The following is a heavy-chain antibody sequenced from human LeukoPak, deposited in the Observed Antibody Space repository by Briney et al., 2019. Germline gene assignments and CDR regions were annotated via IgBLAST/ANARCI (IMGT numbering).Heavy chain of an antibody. Sequence: GGSLRLSCAASGFTFSSYGMHWVRQAPGKGLEWVAVIWYDGSNKYYADSVKGRFTISRDNSKNTLYLQMNSLRAEDTAVYYCAKDGHYYDSSGYPDYWGQGTLVTVSS. V-gene: IGHV3-30*02. J-gene: IGHJ4*02. CDR3: AKDGHYYDSSGYPDY. CDR2: IWYDGSNK. D-gene: IGHD3-22*01. CDR1: GFTFSSYG.